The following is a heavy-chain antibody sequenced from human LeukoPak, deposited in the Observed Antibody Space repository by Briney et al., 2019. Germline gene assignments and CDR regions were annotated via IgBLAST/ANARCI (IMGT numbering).Heavy chain of an antibody. CDR3: ARDGGYGDYAAIWFDP. Sequence: SETLSLTCDVYSGSFGGYYWSWIRQPPGKGLEWIGEINHSGSTSYNPSLKSRVSISVDASKNQFSLKLNSVTAADTAVYYCARDGGYGDYAAIWFDPWGQGTLVTVSS. CDR1: SGSFGGYY. CDR2: INHSGST. D-gene: IGHD4-17*01. V-gene: IGHV4-34*01. J-gene: IGHJ5*02.